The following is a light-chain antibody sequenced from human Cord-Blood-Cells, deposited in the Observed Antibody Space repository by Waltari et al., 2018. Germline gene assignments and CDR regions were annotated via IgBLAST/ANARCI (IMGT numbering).Light chain of an antibody. CDR1: SSHLGSNT. V-gene: IGLV1-44*01. Sequence: HSGLTQPPPAPVTPGPSVTNSRSGSSSHLGSNTLNLYQQLPGTAPKLLIYSNNQRPSGVPDRFSGSKSGTSASLAISGLQSEDEADYYCAAWDDSLNGYVFGTGTKVTVL. CDR2: SNN. CDR3: AAWDDSLNGYV. J-gene: IGLJ1*01.